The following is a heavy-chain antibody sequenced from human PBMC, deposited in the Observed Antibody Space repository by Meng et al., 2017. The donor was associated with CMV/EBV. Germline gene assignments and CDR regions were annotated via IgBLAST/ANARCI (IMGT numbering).Heavy chain of an antibody. CDR1: GFTFSSYS. J-gene: IGHJ4*02. CDR3: ARGDQELVDY. V-gene: IGHV3-21*01. D-gene: IGHD6-13*01. Sequence: GESLKISCAASGFTFSSYSMNWVRQAPGKGLEWVSSISNSSSYIYYADSVKGRFTISRDNAKNSLYLQMNSLSAEDTAVYYCARGDQELVDYWGQGTLVTVSS. CDR2: ISNSSSYI.